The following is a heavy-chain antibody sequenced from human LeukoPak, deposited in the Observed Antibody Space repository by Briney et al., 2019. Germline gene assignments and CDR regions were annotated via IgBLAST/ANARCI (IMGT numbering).Heavy chain of an antibody. V-gene: IGHV3-30*03. Sequence: GGSLRLSCAASGFTFSSYGMHWVRQAPGKGLEWVAVISYDGSNKYYADSVKGRFTISRDNSKNTLYLQMNSLKTEDTAVYYCTWIFEGYWGQGTLVTVSS. CDR1: GFTFSSYG. D-gene: IGHD1-1*01. CDR3: TWIFEGY. CDR2: ISYDGSNK. J-gene: IGHJ4*02.